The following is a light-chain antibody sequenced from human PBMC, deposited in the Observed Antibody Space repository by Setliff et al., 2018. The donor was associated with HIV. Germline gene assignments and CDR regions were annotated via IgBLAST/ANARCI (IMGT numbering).Light chain of an antibody. J-gene: IGLJ1*01. CDR2: EVS. CDR3: XSYTSXXTLNYV. Sequence: QXALAQPAXXSGSPGQSITISCTGTSXXXXXYNYVSWYQQHPGKAPKLMIYEVSNRPSGVSNRFSGSQSGNTASLTISGLQAEDXADYYCXSYTSXXTLNYVFGTGTKVTVL. CDR1: SXXXXXYNY. V-gene: IGLV2-14*01.